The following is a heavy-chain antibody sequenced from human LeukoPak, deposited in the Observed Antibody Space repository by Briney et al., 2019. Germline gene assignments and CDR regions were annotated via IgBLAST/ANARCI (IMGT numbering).Heavy chain of an antibody. V-gene: IGHV2-5*02. J-gene: IGHJ4*02. CDR1: GYSISSSNW. Sequence: TLSLTCAVSGYSISSSNWWGWIRQPPGKGLEWLLFIYWDDDKRYSPSLKSRLSVTKDTSKNQVVLTMTDMDPVDTATYYCAHRGIQNFAWDLGYFNYWGQGILVTVSS. CDR2: IYWDDDK. D-gene: IGHD3-9*01. CDR3: AHRGIQNFAWDLGYFNY.